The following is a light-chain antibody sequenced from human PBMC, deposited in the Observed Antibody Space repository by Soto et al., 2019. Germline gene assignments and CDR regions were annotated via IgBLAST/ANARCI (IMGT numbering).Light chain of an antibody. J-gene: IGLJ3*02. CDR1: SGHSSYA. V-gene: IGLV4-69*01. CDR2: LNSDGSH. CDR3: QTWGTGIPWV. Sequence: QPVLTQSPSASASPGASVKLTCTLSSGHSSYAIAWHQQQPEKGPRYLMKLNSDGSHSKGDGIPDRFSGSSSGAERYLTISSLQSEDEADYYCQTWGTGIPWVFGGGTKVTVL.